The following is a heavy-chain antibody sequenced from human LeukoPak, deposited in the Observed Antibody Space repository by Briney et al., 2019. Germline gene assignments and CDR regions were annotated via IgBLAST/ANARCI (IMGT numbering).Heavy chain of an antibody. CDR3: ARGLGSSSWYGGDAFDI. CDR1: GFTFSSYW. J-gene: IGHJ3*02. V-gene: IGHV3-7*01. D-gene: IGHD6-13*01. Sequence: GGSLRLSCAASGFTFSSYWMSWVRQAPGKGLEWVANIKEDGSEKYYVDSVKGRFTISRDNAKNSLYLQMRSLRAEDTAVYYCARGLGSSSWYGGDAFDIWGQGTMVTVSS. CDR2: IKEDGSEK.